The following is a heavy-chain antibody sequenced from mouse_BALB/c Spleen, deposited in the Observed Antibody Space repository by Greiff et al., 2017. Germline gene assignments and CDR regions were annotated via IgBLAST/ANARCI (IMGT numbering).Heavy chain of an antibody. CDR3: TRDHYDYSWFAY. CDR1: GFTFSSYT. D-gene: IGHD2-4*01. CDR2: ISSGGSYT. Sequence: EVQVVESGGGLVKPGGSLKLSCAASGFTFSSYTMSWVRQTPEKRLEWVATISSGGSYTYYPDSVKGRFTISRDNAKNTLYLQMSSLKSEDTAMYYCTRDHYDYSWFAYWGQGTLVTVSA. J-gene: IGHJ3*01. V-gene: IGHV5-6-4*01.